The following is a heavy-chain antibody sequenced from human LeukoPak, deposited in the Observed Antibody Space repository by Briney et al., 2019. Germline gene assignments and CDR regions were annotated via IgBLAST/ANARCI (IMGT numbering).Heavy chain of an antibody. V-gene: IGHV3-30*04. D-gene: IGHD3-22*01. Sequence: GRSLRLSCAASGFTFSSYAMRWVRQAPGKGLEWVAVISYDGSNKYYADSVKGRFTISRDNSKNTLYLQMNSLRAEDTAVYYCAREHYLITPLDVWGQATTVTVSS. CDR1: GFTFSSYA. J-gene: IGHJ6*01. CDR3: AREHYLITPLDV. CDR2: ISYDGSNK.